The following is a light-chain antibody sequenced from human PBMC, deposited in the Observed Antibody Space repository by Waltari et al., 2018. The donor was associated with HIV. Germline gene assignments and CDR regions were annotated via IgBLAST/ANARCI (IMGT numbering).Light chain of an antibody. CDR1: SSNIGANI. V-gene: IGLV1-44*01. CDR2: ATN. Sequence: QSVLTQPPSASGTPGQRVTISCSGGSSNIGANIVNWSQLLPGRAPRLLIYATNQRPSGVPDRFSGSTAGTSASLAISGLQSEDEGDYYCATWDNGLNGRHVFGTGTQVTV. CDR3: ATWDNGLNGRHV. J-gene: IGLJ1*01.